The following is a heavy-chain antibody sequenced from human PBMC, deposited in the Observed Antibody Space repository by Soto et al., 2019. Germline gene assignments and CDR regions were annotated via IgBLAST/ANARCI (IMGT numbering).Heavy chain of an antibody. D-gene: IGHD2-21*02. CDR3: ARDNWYSEY. CDR2: IYYNGNT. V-gene: IGHV4-59*11. Sequence: QVQLRESGPGLVKPSETLSLTCTVSGGSISNHYWSWIRQPPGKGLEWIGYIYYNGNTNYNPSLKSRVTVSVDTSKNQISLTLSSVTAADTAVYYCARDNWYSEYWGQGTLVTVSS. J-gene: IGHJ4*02. CDR1: GGSISNHY.